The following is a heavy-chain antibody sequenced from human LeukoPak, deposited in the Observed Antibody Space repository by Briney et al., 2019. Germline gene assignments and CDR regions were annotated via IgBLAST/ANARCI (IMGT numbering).Heavy chain of an antibody. CDR3: ARFLSGNAFDI. CDR1: GFTFSSYS. CDR2: ISSSSSYI. Sequence: GGSLRLSCAASGFTFSSYSMNWVRQAPGKGLEWVSSISSSSSYIYYAGSVKGRFTISRDNAKNSLYLQMNSLRAEDTDVYYCARFLSGNAFDIWGQGTMVTVSS. D-gene: IGHD6-13*01. J-gene: IGHJ3*02. V-gene: IGHV3-21*01.